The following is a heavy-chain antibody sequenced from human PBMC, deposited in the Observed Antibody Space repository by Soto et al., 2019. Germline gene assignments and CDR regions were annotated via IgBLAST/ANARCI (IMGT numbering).Heavy chain of an antibody. J-gene: IGHJ4*02. CDR2: ISGSGGST. CDR3: AKVPGTTYYDILTGYQPNYYFDY. D-gene: IGHD3-9*01. CDR1: GXTFSSYA. Sequence: GGSLRLSCAASGXTFSSYAMSWVRQAPGKGLEWVSAISGSGGSTYYADSVKGRFTISRDNSKNTLYLQMNSLRAEDTAVYYCAKVPGTTYYDILTGYQPNYYFDYWGQGTLVTVSS. V-gene: IGHV3-23*01.